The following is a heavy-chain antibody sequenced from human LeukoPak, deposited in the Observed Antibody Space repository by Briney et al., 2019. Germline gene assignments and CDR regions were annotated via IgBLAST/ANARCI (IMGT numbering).Heavy chain of an antibody. Sequence: GGSLRLSCAGSGFSFSSNTMSWVRQAPGRGLEWVSAISNNGGRTDYADSVKGRFTISRDNAKNSLYLQMNSLRAEDTAVYYCARGSSHCDYWGQGTLVTVSS. J-gene: IGHJ4*02. CDR3: ARGSSHCDY. CDR1: GFSFSSNT. V-gene: IGHV3-21*01. D-gene: IGHD2-2*01. CDR2: ISNNGGRT.